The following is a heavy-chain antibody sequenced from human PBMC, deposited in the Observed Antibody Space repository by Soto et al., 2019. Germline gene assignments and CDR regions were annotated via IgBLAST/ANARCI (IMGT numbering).Heavy chain of an antibody. CDR2: INPSGGST. D-gene: IGHD3-9*01. J-gene: IGHJ6*02. CDR1: GYTFTSYY. Sequence: EASVKVSCKASGYTFTSYYMHWVRQAPGQGLEWMGIINPSGGSTSYAQKFQGRVTMTRDTSTSTVYMELSSLRSEDTAVYYCARDYDILTGPSYYYGMDVWGQGTTVTVSS. CDR3: ARDYDILTGPSYYYGMDV. V-gene: IGHV1-46*01.